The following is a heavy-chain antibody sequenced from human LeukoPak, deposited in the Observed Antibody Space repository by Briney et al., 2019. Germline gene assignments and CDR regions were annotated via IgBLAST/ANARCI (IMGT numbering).Heavy chain of an antibody. V-gene: IGHV1-69*02. J-gene: IGHJ5*02. CDR1: GGTFSSYT. CDR2: IIPILGIA. Sequence: SVNVSFKASGGTFSSYTISWVRQAPGQGLEWMGRIIPILGIANYAQKFQGRVTITADKSTSTAYMELSSLRSEDTAVYYCASDYYDSSGYYRWGQGTLVTVSS. D-gene: IGHD3-22*01. CDR3: ASDYYDSSGYYR.